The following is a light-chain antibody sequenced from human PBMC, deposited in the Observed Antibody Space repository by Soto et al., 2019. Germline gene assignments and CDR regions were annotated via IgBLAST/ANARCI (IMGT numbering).Light chain of an antibody. CDR2: GAS. CDR1: QSVRSDY. V-gene: IGKV3-20*01. Sequence: EIVLTQSPGTLSLSPGERATLSCRASQSVRSDYLAWYQQKPSQAPRLHIYGASTRATGIPDRFTGSGSGTDFTLTISRLEPEDFAVYYCQQYGSSPRTFGQGTKVDIK. J-gene: IGKJ1*01. CDR3: QQYGSSPRT.